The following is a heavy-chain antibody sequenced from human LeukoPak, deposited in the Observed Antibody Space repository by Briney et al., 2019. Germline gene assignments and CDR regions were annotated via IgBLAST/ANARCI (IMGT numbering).Heavy chain of an antibody. CDR1: GYTFTSYG. Sequence: GASVKVSCKASGYTFTSYGISWVRQAPGQGLEWMGWISAYNGNTNYAQKLQGRVTMTTDTSTSTAYMELRSLRSDDTAVYYCAREFYYDSSGYYYFLGYWGQGTLVIVSS. V-gene: IGHV1-18*01. CDR3: AREFYYDSSGYYYFLGY. CDR2: ISAYNGNT. D-gene: IGHD3-22*01. J-gene: IGHJ4*02.